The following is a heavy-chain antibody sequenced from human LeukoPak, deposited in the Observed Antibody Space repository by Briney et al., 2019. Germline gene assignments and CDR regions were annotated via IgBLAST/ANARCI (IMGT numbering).Heavy chain of an antibody. J-gene: IGHJ4*02. CDR3: ARALDSLGCLSLPDY. CDR2: IHPSTGNP. D-gene: IGHD3-16*02. CDR1: GYGFSNYA. V-gene: IGHV7-4-1*02. Sequence: GASVKVSCKTSGYGFSNYALNWVRQAPGQGLEFMGWIHPSTGNPAYAQGFSGRFVFSLDTSVTTTYLQINDLKAEDTAIYFCARALDSLGCLSLPDYWGQGTLVTVSS.